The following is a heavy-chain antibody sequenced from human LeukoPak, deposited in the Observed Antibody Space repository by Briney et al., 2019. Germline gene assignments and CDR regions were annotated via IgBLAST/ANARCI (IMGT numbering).Heavy chain of an antibody. V-gene: IGHV3-53*01. Sequence: GGSLRLSCTVTGFTVSSNSMSWVRQAPGKGLEWVSFIYSDNTHYSDSVKGRFTISRDNSKNTLYLQMNSLRAEDTAVYYCARRAGAYSHPYDYWGQGTLVTVSS. CDR1: GFTVSSNS. CDR2: IYSDNT. CDR3: ARRAGAYSHPYDY. J-gene: IGHJ4*02. D-gene: IGHD4/OR15-4a*01.